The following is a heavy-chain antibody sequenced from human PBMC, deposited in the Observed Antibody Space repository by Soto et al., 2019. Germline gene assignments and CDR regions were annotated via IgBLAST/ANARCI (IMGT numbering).Heavy chain of an antibody. J-gene: IGHJ6*02. CDR1: GFTFSLYA. CDR2: ISGSGGST. V-gene: IGHV3-23*01. Sequence: EVQLLESGGGLVQPEGSLRLSCAASGFTFSLYAMSWVRQAPGKGLEWVSVISGSGGSTYYADSVKGRFTVSRDNSKNTLYLQMNSLGVEDTAVYYCAKSIGGTNYYYGMDVWGRGTTVTVSS. D-gene: IGHD2-15*01. CDR3: AKSIGGTNYYYGMDV.